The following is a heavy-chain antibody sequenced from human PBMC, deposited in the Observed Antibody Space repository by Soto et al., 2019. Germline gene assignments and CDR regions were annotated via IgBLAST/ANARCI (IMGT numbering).Heavy chain of an antibody. CDR3: ARGCSSTSCAYYYYYYMDV. CDR1: GFTFSSYW. J-gene: IGHJ6*03. D-gene: IGHD2-2*01. V-gene: IGHV3-7*04. CDR2: IKQDGSEK. Sequence: GGSLRLSCAASGFTFSSYWMSWVRQAPGKGLEWVANIKQDGSEKYYVDSVKGRFTISRDNAKNSLYLQMNSLRAEDTAVYYCARGCSSTSCAYYYYYYMDVWGKGTTVTVSS.